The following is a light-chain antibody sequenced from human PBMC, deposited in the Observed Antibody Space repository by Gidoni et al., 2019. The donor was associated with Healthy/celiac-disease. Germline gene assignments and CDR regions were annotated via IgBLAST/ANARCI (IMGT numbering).Light chain of an antibody. CDR2: AAS. CDR3: QQSYSTPPMYT. CDR1: QSISSY. Sequence: IQMTQSPSSLSESVGDRVTITCRASQSISSYLNWYQQKPGKAPKLLIYAASSLQSGVPSRFSGSGSGTDFTLTISSLQPEDFATYYCQQSYSTPPMYTFGQGTKLEIK. V-gene: IGKV1-39*01. J-gene: IGKJ2*01.